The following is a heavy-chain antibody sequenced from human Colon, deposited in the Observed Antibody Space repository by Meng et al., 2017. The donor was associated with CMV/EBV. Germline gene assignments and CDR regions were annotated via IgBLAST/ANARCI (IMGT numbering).Heavy chain of an antibody. D-gene: IGHD4-17*01. CDR3: AKGWGYGDYG. J-gene: IGHJ4*02. V-gene: IGHV3-23*01. CDR2: ISGGGTST. CDR1: GFNFRSSA. Sequence: RGSLRLSCAASGFNFRSSAMSWVRQAPGKGLEWVSGISGGGTSTYYADSVKGRFTISRDTPKNTLFLQLNSLRAEDTAVYYCAKGWGYGDYGWGQGTLVTVSS.